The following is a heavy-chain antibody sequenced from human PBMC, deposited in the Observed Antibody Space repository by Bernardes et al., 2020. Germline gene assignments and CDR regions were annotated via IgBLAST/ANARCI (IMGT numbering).Heavy chain of an antibody. CDR1: GFSLSSSGVG. CDR2: IYWDDDK. CDR3: AHRLVLARDSSGYFPYVFDN. D-gene: IGHD3-22*01. Sequence: SGPTLVKPTQTLTLTCTFSGFSLSSSGVGVGWIRQPPGKALEWLALIYWDDDKRYSPSLRRRLTITRDTSKNQVVLTMTNMDAVDTATYYCAHRLVLARDSSGYFPYVFDNWGQGVPVTVSS. J-gene: IGHJ4*02. V-gene: IGHV2-5*02.